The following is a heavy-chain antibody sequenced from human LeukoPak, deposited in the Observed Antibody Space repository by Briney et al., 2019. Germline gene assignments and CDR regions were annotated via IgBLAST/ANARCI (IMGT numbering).Heavy chain of an antibody. CDR3: ARFMITFGGVIVTPLPDY. CDR2: IYHSGST. V-gene: IGHV4-38-2*02. CDR1: GYSISSGYY. D-gene: IGHD3-16*02. Sequence: SETLSLTCSVSGYSISSGYYWGWIRQPPGKGLEWIGSIYHSGSTYYNPSLKSRVTISVDTSKNQFSLKLSSVTAADTAVYYCARFMITFGGVIVTPLPDYWGQGTLVTVSS. J-gene: IGHJ4*02.